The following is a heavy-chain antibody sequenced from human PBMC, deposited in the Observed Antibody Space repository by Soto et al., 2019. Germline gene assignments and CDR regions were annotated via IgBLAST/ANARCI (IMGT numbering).Heavy chain of an antibody. D-gene: IGHD1-26*01. Sequence: EVQLVESGGGLVQPGGSLRLSCVASGFIFNSYSMNWVRQAPGKGLEWISYINRGSTSVFYADSMKGRFSISRDNAKNSLYLQMNSLRAEDTAVYYCASSASPDAYWGQGTLVTVSS. J-gene: IGHJ4*02. CDR3: ASSASPDAY. CDR1: GFIFNSYS. CDR2: INRGSTSV. V-gene: IGHV3-48*01.